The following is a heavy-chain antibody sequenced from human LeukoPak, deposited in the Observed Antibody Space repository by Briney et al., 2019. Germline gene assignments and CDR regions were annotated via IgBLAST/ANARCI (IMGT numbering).Heavy chain of an antibody. CDR3: ARELGYCSSTSCYLDP. D-gene: IGHD2-2*01. V-gene: IGHV4-61*02. Sequence: SSETLCLTCTVPGGSISSGSYYWSWIRQPAGKGLEWIGRIYTSGSTNYNPSLKSRVTISVDTSKNQFSLKLSSVTAADTAVYYCARELGYCSSTSCYLDPWGQGTLVTVSS. CDR1: GGSISSGSYY. CDR2: IYTSGST. J-gene: IGHJ5*02.